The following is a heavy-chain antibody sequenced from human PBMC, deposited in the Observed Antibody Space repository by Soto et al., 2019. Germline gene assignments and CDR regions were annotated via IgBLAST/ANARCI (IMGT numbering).Heavy chain of an antibody. V-gene: IGHV4-30-4*01. CDR1: GGSISSGGYY. CDR3: ARDGVVQTAARVAAFDI. D-gene: IGHD2-2*01. Sequence: SETLSLTCTVSGGSISSGGYYWSWIRQPPGKGLEWIGYIYYSGSAYNNPSLKSRVTISLDTSRNQFSLKLSSVTAADTAVYYCARDGVVQTAARVAAFDIWGQGTMVTVSS. J-gene: IGHJ3*02. CDR2: IYYSGSA.